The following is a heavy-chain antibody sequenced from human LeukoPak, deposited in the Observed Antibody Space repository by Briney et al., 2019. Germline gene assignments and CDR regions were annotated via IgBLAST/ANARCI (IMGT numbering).Heavy chain of an antibody. CDR3: ARYCSSTSCYSSPYYYGMDV. CDR1: GGSISSSSYY. J-gene: IGHJ6*02. V-gene: IGHV4-39*01. CDR2: IYYSGST. Sequence: SETLSLTCTVSGGSISSSSYYWGWIRQPPGKGLEWIGSIYYSGSTYYNPSLKSRVTISVDTSKNQFSLKLSSATAADTAVYYCARYCSSTSCYSSPYYYGMDVWGQGTTVTVSS. D-gene: IGHD2-2*01.